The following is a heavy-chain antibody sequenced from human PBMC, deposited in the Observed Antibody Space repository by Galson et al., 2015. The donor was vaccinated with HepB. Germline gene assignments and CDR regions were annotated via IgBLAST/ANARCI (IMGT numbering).Heavy chain of an antibody. CDR3: AKDFGYYF. D-gene: IGHD2/OR15-2a*01. CDR2: IKQDGSEK. Sequence: LRLSCAASGFTFSDYWMTWVRQAPGKGLEWVANIKQDGSEKHYVDSVKGRFTISRDNAKNSLYLQMNGLRAEDTAVYYCAKDFGYYFWGQGALITVSP. CDR1: GFTFSDYW. J-gene: IGHJ4*02. V-gene: IGHV3-7*01.